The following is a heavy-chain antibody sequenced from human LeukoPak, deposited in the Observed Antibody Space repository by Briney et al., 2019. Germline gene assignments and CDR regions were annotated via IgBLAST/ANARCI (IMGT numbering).Heavy chain of an antibody. J-gene: IGHJ4*02. CDR2: FDPEDGET. V-gene: IGHV1-24*01. D-gene: IGHD3-10*01. CDR1: GYTLIELS. Sequence: GASVKVSCKVSGYTLIELSMHWVRQAPGKGLEWMGGFDPEDGETIYAQKFQGRVTMTEDTSTDTAYMELSSLRSEDTAVYYCATAWMVRGVFDYWGQGTLVTVSS. CDR3: ATAWMVRGVFDY.